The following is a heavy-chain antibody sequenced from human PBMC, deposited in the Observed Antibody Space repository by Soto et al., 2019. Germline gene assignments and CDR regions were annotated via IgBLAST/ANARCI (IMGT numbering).Heavy chain of an antibody. J-gene: IGHJ4*02. CDR1: GGSLSGYY. CDR3: ARATFTAKGTSDYNL. V-gene: IGHV4-34*01. D-gene: IGHD1-20*01. Sequence: QVHLQQWGAGLLKPSETLSLTCAVSGGSLSGYYSGWIRQPPGKGLEWIGGISHSGSANYNPSLKGRVTMSVVTSKSQFSLVLRSLTAADTSLYYCARATFTAKGTSDYNLWGQGTLVAVSS. CDR2: ISHSGSA.